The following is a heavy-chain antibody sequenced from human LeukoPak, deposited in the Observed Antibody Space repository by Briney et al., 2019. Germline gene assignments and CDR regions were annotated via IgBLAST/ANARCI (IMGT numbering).Heavy chain of an antibody. V-gene: IGHV3-30*04. Sequence: QPGRSLRLSCAASGFTFRNYAIYWVRQAPGKGLDWVAVISYDATSTFYADSVKGRFTISRDNSNNTLYLHMNSLRPEDTAVYYCARGLSPGNGEDLDFYYYGMDVWGKGATVTVSS. CDR3: ARGLSPGNGEDLDFYYYGMDV. CDR2: ISYDATST. J-gene: IGHJ6*04. D-gene: IGHD4-17*01. CDR1: GFTFRNYA.